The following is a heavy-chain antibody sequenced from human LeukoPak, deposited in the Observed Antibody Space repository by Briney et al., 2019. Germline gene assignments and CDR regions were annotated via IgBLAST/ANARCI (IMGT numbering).Heavy chain of an antibody. J-gene: IGHJ3*02. CDR1: GFTFSSDA. D-gene: IGHD3-3*01. Sequence: GGSLRLSCAASGFTFSSDAMSWVRQAPGKGLEWVAAIIGSGGNTYYADSVKGRLTISRDNSKNTIYMQMNSLRADDTTVYYCEKGYYADDDHPDAFDIWGHGTMVTASS. V-gene: IGHV3-23*01. CDR2: IIGSGGNT. CDR3: EKGYYADDDHPDAFDI.